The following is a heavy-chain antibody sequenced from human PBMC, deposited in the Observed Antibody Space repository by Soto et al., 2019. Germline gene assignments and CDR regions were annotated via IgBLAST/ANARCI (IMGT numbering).Heavy chain of an antibody. D-gene: IGHD3-3*01. CDR1: GFTFSSYA. V-gene: IGHV3-23*01. CDR3: AKGSGRVTIFGVAWYHYYYMDV. CDR2: ISGSGRNT. J-gene: IGHJ6*03. Sequence: EVHLLESGGGLLQPGGSLRLSCAASGFTFSSYAMSWVRQAPGKGREWVSAISGSGRNTYYAGSVKGRFTISRDNSKNMLPLQMNSLIAEDTAVYFCAKGSGRVTIFGVAWYHYYYMDVWGKGTTVTVS.